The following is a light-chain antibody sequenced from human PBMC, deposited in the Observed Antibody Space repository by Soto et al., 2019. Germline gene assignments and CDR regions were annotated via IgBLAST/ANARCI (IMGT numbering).Light chain of an antibody. CDR2: GAS. V-gene: IGKV3-15*01. CDR3: QQYTNGPPWT. J-gene: IGKJ1*01. CDR1: HSVSTN. Sequence: EIMMPQSPATLSVSPGARATLSCRASHSVSTNLAWYQQKPGQAPRLLIYGASTRATGIPARFSGGGSGPEFTLNISSLQSDDFAVYYCQQYTNGPPWTFGQGTKVDMK.